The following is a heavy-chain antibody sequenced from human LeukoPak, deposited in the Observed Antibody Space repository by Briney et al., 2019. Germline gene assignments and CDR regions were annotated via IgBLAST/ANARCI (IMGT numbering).Heavy chain of an antibody. CDR1: GGSFSGYY. V-gene: IGHV4-34*01. CDR3: PRGRRNYYDSSGYPTKGGNWFDP. D-gene: IGHD3-22*01. J-gene: IGHJ5*02. CDR2: INHSGST. Sequence: SETLSLTCAVYGGSFSGYYWSWIRQPPGKGLEWIGEINHSGSTNYNPSLKSRVTISVDTSKNQFYLKLSSVTAAATAVYYWPRGRRNYYDSSGYPTKGGNWFDPWGQGTLVTVSS.